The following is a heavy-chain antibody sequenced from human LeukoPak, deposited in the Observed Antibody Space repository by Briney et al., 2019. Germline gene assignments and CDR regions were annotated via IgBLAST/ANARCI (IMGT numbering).Heavy chain of an antibody. CDR1: GGSISSGSYY. J-gene: IGHJ4*02. CDR3: AREHLYYYDSSGYWVY. D-gene: IGHD3-22*01. CDR2: IYTSGST. V-gene: IGHV4-61*02. Sequence: PSETLSLTCTVSGGSISSGSYYWSWIRQPAGKGLEWIGRIYTSGSTNYNPSLKSRVTISVDTSKNQFSLKLSSVTAADTAAYYCAREHLYYYDSSGYWVYWGQGTLVTVSS.